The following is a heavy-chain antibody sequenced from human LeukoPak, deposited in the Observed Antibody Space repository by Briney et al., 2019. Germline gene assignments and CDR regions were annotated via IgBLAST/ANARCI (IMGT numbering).Heavy chain of an antibody. Sequence: PGASVKVSCKASGGTFSSYAISWVRQAPGQGLEWMGGIIPIFGTANYAQKFQGRVTMTTDTSTSTAYMELRSLRSDDTAVYYCARVSVEAAAGGDYWGQGTLVTVSS. CDR1: GGTFSSYA. CDR2: IIPIFGTA. D-gene: IGHD6-13*01. J-gene: IGHJ4*02. V-gene: IGHV1-69*05. CDR3: ARVSVEAAAGGDY.